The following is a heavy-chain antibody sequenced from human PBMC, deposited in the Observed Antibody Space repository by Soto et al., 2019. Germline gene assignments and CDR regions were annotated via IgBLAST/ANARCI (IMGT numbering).Heavy chain of an antibody. CDR2: ISYDGSNK. D-gene: IGHD6-13*01. Sequence: HPGGSLRLSCAASGFTFSSYAMHWVRQAPGKGLEWVAVISYDGSNKYYADSVKGRFTISRDNSKNTLYLQMNSLRAEDTAVYYCARGDSSSWLDYWGQGTLVTVSS. J-gene: IGHJ4*02. CDR1: GFTFSSYA. V-gene: IGHV3-30-3*01. CDR3: ARGDSSSWLDY.